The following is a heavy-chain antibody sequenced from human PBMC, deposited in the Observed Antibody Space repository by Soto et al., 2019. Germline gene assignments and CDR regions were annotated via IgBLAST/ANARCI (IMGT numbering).Heavy chain of an antibody. CDR3: ARGRFWGYCSGGSCQGAINYFDY. V-gene: IGHV1-69*13. CDR2: ISPIFGTA. D-gene: IGHD2-15*01. J-gene: IGHJ4*01. Sequence: SVKVCCKSSGGTFSGYAISGVRQAPGQGLEWMGGISPIFGTANYAQKFQGRVTITADESTSTAYMELSSLRSEDTAVYYCARGRFWGYCSGGSCQGAINYFDYWG. CDR1: GGTFSGYA.